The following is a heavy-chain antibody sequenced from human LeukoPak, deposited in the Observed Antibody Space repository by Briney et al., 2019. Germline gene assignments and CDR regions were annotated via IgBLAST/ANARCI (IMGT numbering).Heavy chain of an antibody. CDR3: ARDHCSSTSCYIWFDP. V-gene: IGHV1-18*01. CDR1: GGTFSSYA. D-gene: IGHD2-2*02. Sequence: ASVKVSCKASGGTFSSYAISWVRQAPGQGLEWMGWISAYNGNTNYAQKLQGRVTMTTDTSTSTAYMELRSLRSDDTAVYYCARDHCSSTSCYIWFDPWGQGTLVTVSS. J-gene: IGHJ5*02. CDR2: ISAYNGNT.